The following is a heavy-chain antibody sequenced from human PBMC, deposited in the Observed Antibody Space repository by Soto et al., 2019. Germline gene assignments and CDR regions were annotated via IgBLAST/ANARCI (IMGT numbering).Heavy chain of an antibody. CDR2: INPNSGDT. D-gene: IGHD2-2*01. J-gene: IGHJ6*02. CDR3: ARHSGISTSPSYVMDV. Sequence: GASVKVSCKASGYIFTDYYMHWVRQAPGQGLEWMGWINPNSGDTNYAQKFQGWVTMTRDTSISTAYMELSRLKSDDTAMYYCARHSGISTSPSYVMDVWGQGTTVTVSS. V-gene: IGHV1-2*04. CDR1: GYIFTDYY.